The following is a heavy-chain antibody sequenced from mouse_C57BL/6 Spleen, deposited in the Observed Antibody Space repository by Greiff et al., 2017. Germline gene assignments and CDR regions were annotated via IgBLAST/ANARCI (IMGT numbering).Heavy chain of an antibody. CDR3: ASGYYKDY. CDR1: GYTFTSYW. D-gene: IGHD2-3*01. J-gene: IGHJ2*01. Sequence: QVQLQQPGAELVMPGASVKLSCKASGYTFTSYWMHWVKQRPGQGLEWIGEIDPSDSYTNYNQKFKGKSTLTVDKSSSTAYMQLSSLTSEDSAVYYCASGYYKDYWGQGTTLTVSS. CDR2: IDPSDSYT. V-gene: IGHV1-69*01.